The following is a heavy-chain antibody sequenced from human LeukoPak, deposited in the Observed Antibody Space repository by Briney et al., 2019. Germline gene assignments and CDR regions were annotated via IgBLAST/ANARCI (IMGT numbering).Heavy chain of an antibody. CDR3: ASSWNLNWFDP. D-gene: IGHD1-7*01. V-gene: IGHV3-23*01. CDR1: GFTFSSYA. CDR2: ISGSGYST. Sequence: GGSLRLSCAASGFTFSSYALSWVRQAPGKGLEWVSAISGSGYSTYYADSVKGRFTISRDNSKNTLYLQMNSLRAEDTAVYYCASSWNLNWFDPWGQGTLVTVSS. J-gene: IGHJ5*02.